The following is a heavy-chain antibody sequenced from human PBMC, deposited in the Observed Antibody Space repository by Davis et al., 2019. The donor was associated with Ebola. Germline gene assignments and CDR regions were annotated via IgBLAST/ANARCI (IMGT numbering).Heavy chain of an antibody. V-gene: IGHV3-53*01. D-gene: IGHD4-17*01. CDR1: GFIVSDKY. CDR2: IYRDGRT. CDR3: ARHASGDFWYFGL. J-gene: IGHJ2*01. Sequence: GGSLRLSCAASGFIVSDKYMSWVRQAPGKGLEWVSVIYRDGRTYYADSVKGRFTIFRDNSKNTLYLQMNSLRAEDTAVYYCARHASGDFWYFGLWGRGTLVTVSS.